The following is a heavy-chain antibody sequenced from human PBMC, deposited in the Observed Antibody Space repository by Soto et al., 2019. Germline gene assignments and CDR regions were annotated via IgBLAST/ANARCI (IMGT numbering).Heavy chain of an antibody. CDR2: ISAYNGNT. V-gene: IGHV1-18*01. Sequence: GASVKVSCKASGYTFNSYGISWVRQAPGQGLEWMGWISAYNGNTNYAQKLQGRVTMTTDTSTSTAYMELRSLRSDDTAVYYCARVPTITIFGVVTHLLYPPYFDYWGQGTLVTVSS. J-gene: IGHJ4*02. CDR1: GYTFNSYG. D-gene: IGHD3-3*01. CDR3: ARVPTITIFGVVTHLLYPPYFDY.